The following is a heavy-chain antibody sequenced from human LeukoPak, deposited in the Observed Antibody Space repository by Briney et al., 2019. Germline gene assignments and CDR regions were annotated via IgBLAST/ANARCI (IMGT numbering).Heavy chain of an antibody. J-gene: IGHJ4*02. Sequence: ASVKISCKASGYTFTGYYMHWVRQAPGQGLEWMGRINPNSGGTNYEQKFQGRVNMTRDTSISTAYMELSRLRSDDTAVYYCARDGGGITFGGVIVRPDYWGQGTLVTVSS. CDR2: INPNSGGT. CDR3: ARDGGGITFGGVIVRPDY. V-gene: IGHV1-2*06. CDR1: GYTFTGYY. D-gene: IGHD3-16*02.